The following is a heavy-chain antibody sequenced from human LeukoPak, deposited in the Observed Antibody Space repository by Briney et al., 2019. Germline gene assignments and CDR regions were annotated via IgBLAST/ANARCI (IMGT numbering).Heavy chain of an antibody. J-gene: IGHJ6*02. CDR1: GYTFTGYY. CDR3: ARSPDPIFGEVNFRYGMDV. D-gene: IGHD3-3*01. Sequence: GASVKVSCKASGYTFTGYYMHWVRQAPGQGLEWMGWINPNSGGTNYAQKFQGRVTMTRDTSISTAYMELSRLRSDDTAVYYCARSPDPIFGEVNFRYGMDVWGQGTTVTVSS. CDR2: INPNSGGT. V-gene: IGHV1-2*02.